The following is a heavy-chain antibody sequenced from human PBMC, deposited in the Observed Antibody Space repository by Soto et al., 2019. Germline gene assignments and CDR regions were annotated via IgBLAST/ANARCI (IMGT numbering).Heavy chain of an antibody. D-gene: IGHD5-12*01. V-gene: IGHV4-30-4*01. Sequence: QVQLQESGPGLVKPSQTLSLTCNVSGGSINSADYYWGWIRQPPGRGLEWIGYIYYSGSTYYNPSLKRRITISIPMSKNQFSLKLTSLTAADTAVYYCVTVAPTWSYAVDVWGQGTTVTVSS. CDR3: VTVAPTWSYAVDV. CDR1: GGSINSADYY. CDR2: IYYSGST. J-gene: IGHJ6*02.